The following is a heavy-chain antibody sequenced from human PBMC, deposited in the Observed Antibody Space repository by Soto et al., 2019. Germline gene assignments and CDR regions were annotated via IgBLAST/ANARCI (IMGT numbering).Heavy chain of an antibody. D-gene: IGHD3-3*01. J-gene: IGHJ4*02. Sequence: GASVKVSCKASGYTFTSYGISWVRQAPGQGLEWMGWISAYNGNTNYAQKLQGRVTMTTDTSTSTAYMELRSLRSDDTAVYYCARDRNYDFWSGRNFDYWGQGTLVTVSS. CDR3: ARDRNYDFWSGRNFDY. CDR1: GYTFTSYG. V-gene: IGHV1-18*01. CDR2: ISAYNGNT.